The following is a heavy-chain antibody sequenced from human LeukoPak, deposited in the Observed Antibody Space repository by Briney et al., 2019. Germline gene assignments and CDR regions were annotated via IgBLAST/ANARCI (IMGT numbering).Heavy chain of an antibody. CDR1: GYSISSGFH. Sequence: SETLSLTCAVSGYSISSGFHWAWVRLTPGKGLGWIGSIYHSGRTFHNPSLKSRVTISVDMSTNPISRKLRSVTAAAPSFYYCARRRFWADMCSNFDFWGQGTLVTVSS. V-gene: IGHV4-38-2*01. CDR2: IYHSGRT. D-gene: IGHD3-10*02. J-gene: IGHJ4*02. CDR3: ARRRFWADMCSNFDF.